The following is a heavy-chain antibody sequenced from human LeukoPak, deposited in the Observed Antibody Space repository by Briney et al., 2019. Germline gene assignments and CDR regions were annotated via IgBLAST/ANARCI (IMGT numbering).Heavy chain of an antibody. CDR1: GYILTNYG. V-gene: IGHV1-18*01. Sequence: ASVKVSCSSSGYILTNYGIYWVRQAPGQGLEWMGWINTYNGETDYAQNFQGRVTMTTDTSTSTAYMDLRGLTSDDTAVHYCARGRLGVSGYKDYLDYWGQGTLVTVSS. J-gene: IGHJ4*02. CDR2: INTYNGET. CDR3: ARGRLGVSGYKDYLDY. D-gene: IGHD5-12*01.